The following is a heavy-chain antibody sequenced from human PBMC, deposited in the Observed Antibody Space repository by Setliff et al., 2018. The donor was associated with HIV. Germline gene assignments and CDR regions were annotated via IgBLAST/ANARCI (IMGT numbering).Heavy chain of an antibody. V-gene: IGHV3-53*01. D-gene: IGHD1-26*01. Sequence: GGSLRLSCAASGFTVSSNYMSWVRQAPGKGLEWVSVIYRGGSTYYADSVRGRFTISRDNSKNTLYLQMNSLGAEDTAVYYCATWAFLVNMDVWGQGTTVTVSS. CDR1: GFTVSSNY. CDR3: ATWAFLVNMDV. CDR2: IYRGGST. J-gene: IGHJ6*02.